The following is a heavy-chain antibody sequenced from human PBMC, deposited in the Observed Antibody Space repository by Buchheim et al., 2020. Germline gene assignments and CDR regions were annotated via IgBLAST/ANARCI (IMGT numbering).Heavy chain of an antibody. Sequence: QVQLVESGGGVVQPGRSLRLSCAASGFTFSSYGMHWVRQAPGKGLEWVAVISYDGSNKYYADSVKGRFTISRDNSKNSLYLQMNSLRAEDTAVYYCARVGTNYDILTGYRYYYYGMDVWGQGTT. CDR2: ISYDGSNK. D-gene: IGHD3-9*01. J-gene: IGHJ6*02. CDR3: ARVGTNYDILTGYRYYYYGMDV. CDR1: GFTFSSYG. V-gene: IGHV3-30*03.